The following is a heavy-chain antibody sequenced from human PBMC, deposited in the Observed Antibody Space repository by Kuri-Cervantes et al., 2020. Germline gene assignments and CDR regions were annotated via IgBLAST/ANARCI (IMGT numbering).Heavy chain of an antibody. J-gene: IGHJ6*02. D-gene: IGHD2-2*01. CDR2: MNPNSGNT. CDR1: GYTFTSYD. V-gene: IGHV1-8*01. Sequence: ASVKVSCKASGYTFTSYDINWMRQATGQGLEWMGWMNPNSGNTGYAQKFQGRVTMTRNTSISTAYMELSSLRSEDTAVYYCARGTYPRRVVPAARYYYGMDVWGQGTTVTVSS. CDR3: ARGTYPRRVVPAARYYYGMDV.